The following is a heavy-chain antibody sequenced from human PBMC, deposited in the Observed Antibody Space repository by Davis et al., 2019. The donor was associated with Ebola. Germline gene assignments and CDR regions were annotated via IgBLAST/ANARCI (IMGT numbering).Heavy chain of an antibody. CDR2: ISAYNGDT. CDR3: ARESEQLALDY. J-gene: IGHJ4*01. D-gene: IGHD6-6*01. Sequence: ASAKVSCKASAYTFTTYGISWVRQAPGQGLEWMGWISAYNGDTNYAQKLQGRVTMTTDTSTSTAYMELKSLRSDDTAVYYCARESEQLALDYWGHGTLVTVSS. V-gene: IGHV1-18*04. CDR1: AYTFTTYG.